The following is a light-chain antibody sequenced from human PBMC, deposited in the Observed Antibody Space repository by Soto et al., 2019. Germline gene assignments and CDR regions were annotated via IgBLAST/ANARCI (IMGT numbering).Light chain of an antibody. CDR3: TSYTSSNIPYV. V-gene: IGLV2-14*01. Sequence: QSALTQPASLSGSPGQSITISCTGTSSDVGGYNYVSWYQQHPGKAPKVMIYDVSNRPSGVPNRFTGSKSGNTASLTISGRQAEDEADESCTSYTSSNIPYVFGTGTKFTVL. CDR2: DVS. CDR1: SSDVGGYNY. J-gene: IGLJ1*01.